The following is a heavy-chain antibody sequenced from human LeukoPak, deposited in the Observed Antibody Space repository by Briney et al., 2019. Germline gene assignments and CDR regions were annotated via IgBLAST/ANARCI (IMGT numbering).Heavy chain of an antibody. V-gene: IGHV4-34*01. CDR3: ARLDNWNYVFDY. CDR1: GGSFSGYY. D-gene: IGHD1-7*01. J-gene: IGHJ4*02. Sequence: TSETLSLTCAVYGGSFSGYYWSWIRQPPGKGLEWIGEINHSGSTNYNPSLKSRVAISLDTSKNQFSLKLSSVTAADTAVYYCARLDNWNYVFDYWGQGTLVTVSS. CDR2: INHSGST.